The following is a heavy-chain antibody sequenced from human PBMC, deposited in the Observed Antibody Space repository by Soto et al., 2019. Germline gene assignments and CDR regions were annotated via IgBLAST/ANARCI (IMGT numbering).Heavy chain of an antibody. V-gene: IGHV4-34*01. J-gene: IGHJ4*02. CDR1: GGSFSGYY. CDR2: INHSGST. CDR3: ALSSGWYGFSREGFDY. Sequence: QVQLQQWGAGLLKPSETLSLTCAVYGGSFSGYYWSWIRQPPGKGLEWIGEINHSGSTNYNPSLKSRVTISVDTSKNRFSLKLSSVTAADTAVYYCALSSGWYGFSREGFDYWGQGTLVTVSS. D-gene: IGHD6-19*01.